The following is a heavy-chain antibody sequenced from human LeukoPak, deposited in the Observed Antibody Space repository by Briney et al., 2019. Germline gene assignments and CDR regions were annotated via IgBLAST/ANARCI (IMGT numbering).Heavy chain of an antibody. V-gene: IGHV3-30-3*01. Sequence: GGSLRPSCAASGFTFSSYAMHWVRQAPGKGLEWVAVILYDGSNKYYADSVKGRFTISRDNSKNTLYLQMNSLRAEDTAVYYCAREDYGDSNFFFDYWGQGTLVTVSS. CDR1: GFTFSSYA. CDR2: ILYDGSNK. J-gene: IGHJ4*02. CDR3: AREDYGDSNFFFDY. D-gene: IGHD4-17*01.